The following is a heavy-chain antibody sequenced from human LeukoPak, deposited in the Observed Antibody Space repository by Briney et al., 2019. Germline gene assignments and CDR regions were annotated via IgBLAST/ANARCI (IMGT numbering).Heavy chain of an antibody. CDR3: ATSGNSKSFGGNYYYYMDV. V-gene: IGHV1-69*05. J-gene: IGHJ6*03. CDR1: GGTFSNNA. CDR2: IIPIFGSA. D-gene: IGHD4-11*01. Sequence: SVKVSCKASGGTFSNNAISWVRQAPGQGLEWMGGIIPIFGSADYPQKFQGRVTITTDESTSTAYMELSSLTSEDTAVYYCATSGNSKSFGGNYYYYMDVWDNGTTVTVSS.